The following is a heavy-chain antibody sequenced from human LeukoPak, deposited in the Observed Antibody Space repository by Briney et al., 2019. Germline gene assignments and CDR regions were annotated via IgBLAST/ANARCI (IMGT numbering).Heavy chain of an antibody. CDR2: MNPNSGNT. Sequence: ASVKVSCKPSGYTFTSYDINWVRQATGQGLEWMGWMNPNSGNTGYAQKFQGRVTMTRNTSISTAYMELSSLRSEDTAVYYCARGCFSSSWSPSGRRRYYGMDVWGQGTTVTVSS. D-gene: IGHD6-13*01. CDR1: GYTFTSYD. CDR3: ARGCFSSSWSPSGRRRYYGMDV. V-gene: IGHV1-8*01. J-gene: IGHJ6*02.